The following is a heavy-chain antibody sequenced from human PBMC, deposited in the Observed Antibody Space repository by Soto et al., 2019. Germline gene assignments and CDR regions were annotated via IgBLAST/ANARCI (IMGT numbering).Heavy chain of an antibody. CDR1: GYSFISYW. V-gene: IGHV5-51*01. CDR3: ARLPYCSSTSCYEEGMDY. J-gene: IGHJ4*02. Sequence: GESLKISCKGSGYSFISYWIGWVRQMPGKGLEWMGIIYPGDSDTRYSPSFQGQVTISADKSISTAYLQWSSLKASDTAMYYCARLPYCSSTSCYEEGMDYWGQGTLVTVSS. CDR2: IYPGDSDT. D-gene: IGHD2-2*01.